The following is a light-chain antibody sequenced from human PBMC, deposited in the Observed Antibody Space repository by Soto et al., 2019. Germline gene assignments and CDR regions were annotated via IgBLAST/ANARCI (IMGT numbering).Light chain of an antibody. CDR2: GAS. Sequence: EIVLTQSAATLSWSPGERATLSCRASQSVSSYLAWYQQKPGQAPRLLIYGASTRATGIPARFSGSGSATEFTLTISSLQSEDFAVYYCQQYNNWPPVTFGQGTRLEIK. J-gene: IGKJ5*01. V-gene: IGKV3-15*01. CDR3: QQYNNWPPVT. CDR1: QSVSSY.